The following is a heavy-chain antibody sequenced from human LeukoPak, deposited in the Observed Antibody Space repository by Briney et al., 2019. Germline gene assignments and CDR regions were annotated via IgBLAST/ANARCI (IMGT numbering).Heavy chain of an antibody. J-gene: IGHJ6*04. V-gene: IGHV3-30*04. CDR1: GFTFSSYA. CDR3: ARDIIYYGSGSYMDV. D-gene: IGHD3-10*01. Sequence: GGSLRLSCAASGFTFSSYAMHWVRQAPGKGLEWVAVISYDGSNKHYADSVKGRFTISRDNSKNTLYLQMNSLRAEDTAVYYCARDIIYYGSGSYMDVWGKGTTVTVSS. CDR2: ISYDGSNK.